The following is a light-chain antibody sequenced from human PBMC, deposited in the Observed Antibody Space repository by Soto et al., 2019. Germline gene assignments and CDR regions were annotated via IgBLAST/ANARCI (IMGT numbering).Light chain of an antibody. CDR3: QKYNTSPQT. V-gene: IGKV1-27*01. CDR2: AAS. CDR1: QGIIDY. J-gene: IGKJ1*01. Sequence: DIQMTQSPSSLSASVGDRVTITCRASQGIIDYVAWFQQKPGQAPTLLIYAASTLQSGVPSRFSGSVSGTDFTLTISSLQPEDVATYYCQKYNTSPQTVGQGTKVEIK.